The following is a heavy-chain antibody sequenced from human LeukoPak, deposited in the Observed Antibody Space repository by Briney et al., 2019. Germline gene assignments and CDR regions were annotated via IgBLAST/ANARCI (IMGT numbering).Heavy chain of an antibody. CDR3: ARDQEHDYGVLIDY. J-gene: IGHJ4*02. Sequence: SQTLSLTCAISGDSVSSNSVTWNWIRQSPSRGLEWLGRTYYRSTWYNDYAVSVRGRITVNPDTSKNQFSLQLNSVTPEDTAVYYCARDQEHDYGVLIDYWGQGTLVTVSS. D-gene: IGHD4-17*01. V-gene: IGHV6-1*01. CDR2: TYYRSTWYN. CDR1: GDSVSSNSVT.